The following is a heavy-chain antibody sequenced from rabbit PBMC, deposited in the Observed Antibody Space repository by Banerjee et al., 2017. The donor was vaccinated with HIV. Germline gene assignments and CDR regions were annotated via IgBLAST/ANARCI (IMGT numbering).Heavy chain of an antibody. D-gene: IGHD4-1*01. CDR2: IYAGGSGST. J-gene: IGHJ4*01. V-gene: IGHV1S45*01. CDR1: GFSFSTDYW. Sequence: QEQLVESGGDLVRPEGSLTLTCTASGFSFSTDYWICWVRQAPGKGLEWIGTIYAGGSGSTDYASWAKGRFTISKTSSTTVTLQMTSLTAADTATYFCARDLAGVIGWNFNLWGQGTLVT. CDR3: ARDLAGVIGWNFNL.